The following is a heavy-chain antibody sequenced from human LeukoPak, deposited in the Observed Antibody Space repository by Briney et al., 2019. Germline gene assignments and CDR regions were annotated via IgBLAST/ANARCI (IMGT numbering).Heavy chain of an antibody. V-gene: IGHV1-18*01. CDR2: ISAYNGNT. Sequence: ASVKVSCKASGYTFTSYGNSWVRQAPGQGLEWMGWISAYNGNTNDAQKLQGRVTMTTDTSTSTAYMELRSLRSDDTAVYYCANLPRDYDSSGYYEDYWGQGTLVTVSS. D-gene: IGHD3-22*01. J-gene: IGHJ4*02. CDR1: GYTFTSYG. CDR3: ANLPRDYDSSGYYEDY.